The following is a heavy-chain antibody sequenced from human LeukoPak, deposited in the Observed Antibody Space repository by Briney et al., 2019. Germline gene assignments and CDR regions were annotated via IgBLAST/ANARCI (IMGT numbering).Heavy chain of an antibody. D-gene: IGHD3-22*01. Sequence: PGGPLRLSCAASGFTFSSYWMSWVRQAPGKGLEWVANIKQDGSEKYYVDSVKGRFTISRDNAKNSLYLQMNSLRAEDTAVYYCAKVKRDYYDRSGNAPDAFDIWGQGTMVTVSS. CDR1: GFTFSSYW. CDR3: AKVKRDYYDRSGNAPDAFDI. V-gene: IGHV3-7*01. J-gene: IGHJ3*02. CDR2: IKQDGSEK.